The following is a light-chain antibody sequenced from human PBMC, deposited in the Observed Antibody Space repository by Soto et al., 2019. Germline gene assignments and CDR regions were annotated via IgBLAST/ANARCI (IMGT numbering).Light chain of an antibody. CDR3: QQYSNWPPIT. V-gene: IGKV3-15*01. Sequence: ETVMTQSPGTLSVSLGERATLSCRASQSVSIHLAWYQQNPGQAPRLLISYTSTRATGIPARFSGSGSGTEFTLTISSLQSEDFAVYYCQQYSNWPPITFGQGTRWRL. CDR2: YTS. J-gene: IGKJ5*01. CDR1: QSVSIH.